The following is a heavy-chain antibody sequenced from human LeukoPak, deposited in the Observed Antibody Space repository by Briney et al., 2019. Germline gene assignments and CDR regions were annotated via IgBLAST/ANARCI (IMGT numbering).Heavy chain of an antibody. CDR2: ISAYNGNT. Sequence: ASVKVSCKASGYTFTSYGISWVRQAPGQGLEWMGWISAYNGNTNYAQKLQGRVTVTTDTSTSTAYMELRSLRSDDTAVYHCATTDSGYSSLDYWGQGTLVTVSS. CDR1: GYTFTSYG. J-gene: IGHJ4*02. CDR3: ATTDSGYSSLDY. V-gene: IGHV1-18*01. D-gene: IGHD5-12*01.